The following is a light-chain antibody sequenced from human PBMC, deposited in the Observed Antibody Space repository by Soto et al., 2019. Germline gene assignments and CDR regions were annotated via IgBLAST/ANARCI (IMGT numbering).Light chain of an antibody. CDR3: CSYAGSYTVM. J-gene: IGLJ3*02. V-gene: IGLV2-11*01. CDR1: SSDVGGSKY. CDR2: DVS. Sequence: QSALTQPRSVSGSPGQSVTISCTGTSSDVGGSKYVSWYQQHPGKAPKLMIYDVSKRPSGVPDRFSGSKSGNTASLTISGLQAEDEADYYCCSYAGSYTVMFDGGTKLT.